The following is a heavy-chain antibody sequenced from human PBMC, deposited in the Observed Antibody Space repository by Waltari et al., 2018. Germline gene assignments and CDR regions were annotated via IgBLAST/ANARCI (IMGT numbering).Heavy chain of an antibody. J-gene: IGHJ2*01. CDR3: ARDGNLRKYDYGSGRPNWYFDP. D-gene: IGHD3-10*01. V-gene: IGHV4-59*11. Sequence: QVQLQESGPGLVKPSETLSLTCTVSGCSISSHYWSWIRQPPGKGLEWIGYIYYSGSTNDNPSLKSRVTISVDTSKNQFSLKLSSVTAADTAVYYCARDGNLRKYDYGSGRPNWYFDPWGRGTLVTVSS. CDR1: GCSISSHY. CDR2: IYYSGST.